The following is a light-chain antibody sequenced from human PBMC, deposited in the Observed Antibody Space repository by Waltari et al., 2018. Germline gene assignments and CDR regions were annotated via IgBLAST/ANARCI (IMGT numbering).Light chain of an antibody. CDR1: ALPKQY. J-gene: IGLJ3*02. Sequence: SYELTQPPSVSVSPGQTARITCSGDALPKQYAYWYQQKPGQAPVLVIYKDSERPSGIPERFSGSSSGTTVTLTISGVQAEDEADYYCQSADSSVVFGEGTKLTVL. CDR3: QSADSSVV. V-gene: IGLV3-25*03. CDR2: KDS.